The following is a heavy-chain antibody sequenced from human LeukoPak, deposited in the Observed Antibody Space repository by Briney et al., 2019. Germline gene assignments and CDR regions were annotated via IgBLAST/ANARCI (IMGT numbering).Heavy chain of an antibody. CDR2: IYYSGST. CDR1: GGSISSYY. CDR3: AGIQSPYYYYGMDV. Sequence: SETLSLTCTVSGGSISSYYWSWIRQPPGKGLEWIGYIYYSGSTNYNPSLKSRVTISVDTSKNQFSLKLSSVTAADTAVYYCAGIQSPYYYYGMDVRGQGTTVTVSS. V-gene: IGHV4-59*01. J-gene: IGHJ6*02.